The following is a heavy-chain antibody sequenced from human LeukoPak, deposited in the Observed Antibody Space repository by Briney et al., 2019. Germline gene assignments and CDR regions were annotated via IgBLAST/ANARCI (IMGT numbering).Heavy chain of an antibody. CDR2: ISRSGSTK. CDR1: GFTFSDYN. CDR3: ARVLRYCSGGNCYSGGLGYMDV. J-gene: IGHJ6*03. Sequence: GGSLRLSCAASGFTFSDYNMRWIRQAPGKGLEWVSSISRSGSTKYYADSVKGRFTISRDNAKSSLFLQMNSLRAEDTAVYYCARVLRYCSGGNCYSGGLGYMDVWGKGTTVTVSS. V-gene: IGHV3-11*01. D-gene: IGHD2-15*01.